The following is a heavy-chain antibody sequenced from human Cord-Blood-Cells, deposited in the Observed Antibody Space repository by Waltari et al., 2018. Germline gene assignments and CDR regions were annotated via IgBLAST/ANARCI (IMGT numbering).Heavy chain of an antibody. CDR3: AREGGVWYFDL. Sequence: EVQLVESGGGLVKPGGSLRLSCAASGFTFSSYSMNWVRQAPGKGLEWVSSISSSSSYICYADSVKGRFTISRDNAKNSLYLQMNSLRAEDTAVYYCAREGGVWYFDLWGRGTLVTVSS. V-gene: IGHV3-21*01. D-gene: IGHD3-16*01. J-gene: IGHJ2*01. CDR2: ISSSSSYI. CDR1: GFTFSSYS.